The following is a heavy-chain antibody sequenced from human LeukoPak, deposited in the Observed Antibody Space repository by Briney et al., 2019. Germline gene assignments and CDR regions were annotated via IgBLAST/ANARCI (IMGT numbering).Heavy chain of an antibody. J-gene: IGHJ4*02. V-gene: IGHV3-30*02. CDR3: AKDLPYLYQLLPGGFDY. Sequence: GGSLRLSCAASGFTFSSYGMHWVRQAPGKGLEWMAFIRYDGSNKYYADSVKGRFTISRDNSKNTLYLQMNSLRAEDTAVYYCAKDLPYLYQLLPGGFDYWGQGTLVTVSS. CDR1: GFTFSSYG. D-gene: IGHD2-2*01. CDR2: IRYDGSNK.